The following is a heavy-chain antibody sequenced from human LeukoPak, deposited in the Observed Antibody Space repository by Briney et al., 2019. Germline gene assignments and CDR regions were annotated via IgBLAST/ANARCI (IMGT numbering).Heavy chain of an antibody. V-gene: IGHV3-30*02. J-gene: IGHJ6*03. CDR2: IRYDGSNK. Sequence: GGSLRLSCAASGFTFSSYGMHWVRQAPGKGLEWVAFIRYDGSNKYYAVSVKGRFTISRDNSKNTLYLQMNSLRAEDTAVYYCAKERNLYYYYMDVWGKGTTVTVSS. D-gene: IGHD1-14*01. CDR1: GFTFSSYG. CDR3: AKERNLYYYYMDV.